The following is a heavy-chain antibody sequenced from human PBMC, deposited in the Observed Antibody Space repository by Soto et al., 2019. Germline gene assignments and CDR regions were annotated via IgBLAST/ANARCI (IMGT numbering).Heavy chain of an antibody. Sequence: SETLSLTCAVYGGSFSGSYWSWIRQPPGKGLEWIGEINHSGSTNYNPSLKSRVTISVDTSKNQFSLKLSSVTAADTAVYYCARGAPASIAVAGTRYYFDYWGQGTLVTVSS. CDR3: ARGAPASIAVAGTRYYFDY. J-gene: IGHJ4*02. D-gene: IGHD6-19*01. CDR2: INHSGST. CDR1: GGSFSGSY. V-gene: IGHV4-34*01.